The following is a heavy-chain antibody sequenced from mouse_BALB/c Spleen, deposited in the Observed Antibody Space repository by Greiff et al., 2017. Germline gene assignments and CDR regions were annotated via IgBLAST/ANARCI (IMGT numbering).Heavy chain of an antibody. CDR1: GYTFTSYY. V-gene: IGHV1S56*01. J-gene: IGHJ4*01. CDR2: IYPGNVNT. D-gene: IGHD1-2*01. Sequence: QVQLKESGPELVKPGASVRISCKASGYTFTSYYIHWVKQRPGQGLEWIGWIYPGNVNTKYNEKFKGKATLTADKSSSTAYMQLSSLTSEDSAVYFCARVTTAKDYAMDYWGQGTSVTVSS. CDR3: ARVTTAKDYAMDY.